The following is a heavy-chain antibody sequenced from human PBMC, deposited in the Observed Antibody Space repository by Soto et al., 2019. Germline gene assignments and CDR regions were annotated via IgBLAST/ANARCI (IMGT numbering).Heavy chain of an antibody. Sequence: QVQLQESGPGLVKPSETLSLTCSVSGGPIYSYYWSWIRQPPGKGLEWIGYIYYSGNTNYNSSLKSRVTISVDTSKNQFSLQLTSVTAADTAVYYCARGEGGNYLTYYYHDGIDVWGQGTTVTVSS. D-gene: IGHD1-26*01. CDR2: IYYSGNT. J-gene: IGHJ6*02. CDR3: ARGEGGNYLTYYYHDGIDV. V-gene: IGHV4-59*01. CDR1: GGPIYSYY.